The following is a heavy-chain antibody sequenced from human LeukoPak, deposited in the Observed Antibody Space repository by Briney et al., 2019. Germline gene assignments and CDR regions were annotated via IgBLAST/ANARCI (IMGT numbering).Heavy chain of an antibody. CDR2: IIPIFGTA. CDR3: ARSTYYDILTGYYYYYYMDV. CDR1: GGTFSSYA. D-gene: IGHD3-9*01. Sequence: GSSVKVSCKASGGTFSSYAISWVRQAPGQGLDWMGGIIPIFGTANYAQKFQGRVTITTDESTSTAYMELSSLRSEDTAVYYCARSTYYDILTGYYYYYYMDVWGKGTTVTVSS. V-gene: IGHV1-69*05. J-gene: IGHJ6*03.